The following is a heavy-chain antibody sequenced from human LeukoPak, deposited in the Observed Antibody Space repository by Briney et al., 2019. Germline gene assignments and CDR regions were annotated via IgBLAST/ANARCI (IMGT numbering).Heavy chain of an antibody. V-gene: IGHV4-30-4*01. CDR3: ARVTYSSSWLNWFDP. CDR1: GGSISSGDYY. J-gene: IGHJ5*02. Sequence: PSQTLSLTCTVSGGSISSGDYYWSWIRQPPGKGLEWIGYIYYSGSTYYNPSLKSRVTISVDTSKNQFSLKLSSVTAADTAVYYCARVTYSSSWLNWFDPWGQGTLVTVSS. D-gene: IGHD6-13*01. CDR2: IYYSGST.